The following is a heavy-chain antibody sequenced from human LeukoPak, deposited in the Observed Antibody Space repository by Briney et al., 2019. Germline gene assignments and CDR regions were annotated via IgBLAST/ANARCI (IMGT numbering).Heavy chain of an antibody. CDR2: IYYSGST. CDR3: ARGRRGDYVLGAFDI. D-gene: IGHD4-17*01. J-gene: IGHJ3*02. CDR1: GGSISSYY. V-gene: IGHV4-59*01. Sequence: SETLSLTCTVSGGSISSYYWSWIRPPPGKGLEWIGYIYYSGSTNYNPSLKSRVTISVDTSKNQFSLKLSSVTAADTAVYYCARGRRGDYVLGAFDIWGQGTMVTVSS.